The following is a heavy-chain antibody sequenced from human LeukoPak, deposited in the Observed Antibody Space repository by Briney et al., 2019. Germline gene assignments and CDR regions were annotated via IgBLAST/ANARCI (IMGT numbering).Heavy chain of an antibody. CDR3: AKEGSGWYDY. J-gene: IGHJ4*02. D-gene: IGHD6-19*01. Sequence: GGSLRLSCAASGFTFSSYWMSWVRQAPGKGLEWVANIKQDGSEKYYVDSVKGRFTISRDNSKNTLYLQMNSLRAEDTAVYYCAKEGSGWYDYWGQGTLVTVSS. CDR1: GFTFSSYW. V-gene: IGHV3-7*03. CDR2: IKQDGSEK.